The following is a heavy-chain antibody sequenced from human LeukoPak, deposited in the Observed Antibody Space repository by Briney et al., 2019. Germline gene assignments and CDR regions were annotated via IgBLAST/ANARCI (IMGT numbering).Heavy chain of an antibody. D-gene: IGHD5-12*01. J-gene: IGHJ6*02. V-gene: IGHV3-53*01. CDR1: GFTVSRNY. CDR2: IFSGGDT. Sequence: GGSLRLSCAASGFTVSRNYMSWVRQAPGKGLEWVSIIFSGGDTYYADSVKGRFTISRDNSKNTPYLQMNRLRAEDTATYYCAKYRTGPPYGLDVWGQGTTVTVSS. CDR3: AKYRTGPPYGLDV.